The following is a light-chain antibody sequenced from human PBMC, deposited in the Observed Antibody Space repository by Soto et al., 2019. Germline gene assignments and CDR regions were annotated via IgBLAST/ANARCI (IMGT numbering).Light chain of an antibody. J-gene: IGLJ3*02. CDR1: NSNVGGGYD. CDR3: ATWDVSLSGWV. Sequence: QSVLTQPPSVSGAPGQTVTISCTGSNSNVGGGYDVHWYQQLPGSAPKLLIYANNNRPSGVPDRFSGSKSGTSASLAITGLQAEDEADYFCATWDVSLSGWVFGGGTKLTVL. V-gene: IGLV1-40*01. CDR2: ANN.